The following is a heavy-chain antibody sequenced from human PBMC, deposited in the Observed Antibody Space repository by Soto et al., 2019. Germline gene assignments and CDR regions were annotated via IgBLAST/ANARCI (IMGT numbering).Heavy chain of an antibody. CDR3: ARGGNGYHILTGFSSHY. D-gene: IGHD3-9*01. Sequence: QVQLQESGPGLVKPSQTLSLTCTVSGGSISSGDYYWTWIRQPPGKGLEWIGYLYYSGYTYYNPSLKSRITISVDTSKTQFSLKLTSVTAADTAVYFCARGGNGYHILTGFSSHYWGQGTLVNVSS. V-gene: IGHV4-30-4*01. CDR1: GGSISSGDYY. J-gene: IGHJ4*02. CDR2: LYYSGYT.